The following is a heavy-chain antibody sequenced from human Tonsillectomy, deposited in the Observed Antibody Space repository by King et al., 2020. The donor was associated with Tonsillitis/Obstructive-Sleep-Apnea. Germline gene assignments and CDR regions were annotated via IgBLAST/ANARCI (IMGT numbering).Heavy chain of an antibody. CDR2: IYYSGST. J-gene: IGHJ3*02. CDR1: GGSISSYY. CDR3: ARDRGYCSSTSCYRDAFDI. V-gene: IGHV4-59*01. Sequence: QLQESGPGLVKPSETLSLTCTVSGGSISSYYWSWNRQPPGKGLEWIGYIYYSGSTNYNPSLKSRVTISVDTSKNQFSLKLSSVTAADTAVYYCARDRGYCSSTSCYRDAFDIWGQGTMVTVSS. D-gene: IGHD2-2*01.